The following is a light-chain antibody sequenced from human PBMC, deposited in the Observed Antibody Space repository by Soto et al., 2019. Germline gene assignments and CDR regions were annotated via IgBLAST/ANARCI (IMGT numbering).Light chain of an antibody. CDR1: SSDVGGYNY. J-gene: IGLJ2*01. CDR3: SPYTSYSSMV. Sequence: QSVLTQPASVSGSPGQSITISCTGTSSDVGGYNYVSWYQQHPGKAPKLMISEVSNRPSGVSNRFSGSKSGNTASLTISGLQAEDEADSYCSPYTSYSSMVFGGGTKLTVL. V-gene: IGLV2-14*01. CDR2: EVS.